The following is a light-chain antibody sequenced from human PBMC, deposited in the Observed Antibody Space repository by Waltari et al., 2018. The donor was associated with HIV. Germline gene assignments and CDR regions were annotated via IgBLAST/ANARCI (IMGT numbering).Light chain of an antibody. CDR1: SPHIRPNYD. Sequence: QSVLTQPPSVSGVPGQNVTVSCTGSSPHIRPNYDFHWYQFLPGEVPKLLIYGNTIRPAGVPGRFSGSSSGTSASLAITGLQPADEADYYCQSYDNTVNGWVFGGGTRVTV. J-gene: IGLJ3*02. CDR3: QSYDNTVNGWV. V-gene: IGLV1-40*01. CDR2: GNT.